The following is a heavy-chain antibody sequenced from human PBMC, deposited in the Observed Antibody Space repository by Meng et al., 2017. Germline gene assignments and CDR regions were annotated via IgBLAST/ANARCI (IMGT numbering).Heavy chain of an antibody. CDR3: AKSSMIVVVITWFDP. J-gene: IGHJ5*02. CDR1: GFTFSSYA. Sequence: EVRRLGSGAGLVQPGGSLRLSCEASGFTFSSYAMSWVRQAPGKGLEWVSAISGSGGSTYYADSVKGRFTISRDNSKNTLYLQMNSLRAEDTAVYYCAKSSMIVVVITWFDPWGQGTLVTVSS. CDR2: ISGSGGST. D-gene: IGHD3-22*01. V-gene: IGHV3-23*01.